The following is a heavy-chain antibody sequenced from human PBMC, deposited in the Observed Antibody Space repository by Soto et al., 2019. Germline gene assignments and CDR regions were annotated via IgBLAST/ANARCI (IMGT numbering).Heavy chain of an antibody. CDR2: ISTSGAIR. CDR3: ARFFGSGFDY. J-gene: IGHJ4*02. Sequence: EVQLVESGGGLVQPGGSLRLSCVASGFTFSTDSMNWVRQAPGKGLEWVAHISTSGAIRYYAESVKGRLTISRDNAKSPMYVQIDSLRNDDTAVYYCARFFGSGFDYWGQGTLVTVSS. V-gene: IGHV3-48*02. D-gene: IGHD6-19*01. CDR1: GFTFSTDS.